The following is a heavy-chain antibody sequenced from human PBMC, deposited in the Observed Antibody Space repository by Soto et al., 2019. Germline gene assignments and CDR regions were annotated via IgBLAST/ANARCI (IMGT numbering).Heavy chain of an antibody. J-gene: IGHJ4*02. D-gene: IGHD6-13*01. V-gene: IGHV1-69*13. Sequence: SVKVSCKASGGTFSSYRFNWVRQARRQGLEWLGGIVPIYRTADYAQKFQGRVTITADESTRTVYMELSSLKSQDTALYYCARDSGAKLSSSWGQGTLVTVSS. CDR2: IVPIYRTA. CDR3: ARDSGAKLSSS. CDR1: GGTFSSYR.